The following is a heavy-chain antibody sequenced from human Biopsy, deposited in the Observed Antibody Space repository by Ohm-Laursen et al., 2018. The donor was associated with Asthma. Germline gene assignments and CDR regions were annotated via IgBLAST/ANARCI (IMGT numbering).Heavy chain of an antibody. J-gene: IGHJ6*02. D-gene: IGHD3-10*01. CDR2: ISVYNGNT. CDR3: ARAVDYSHYYGTDV. CDR1: GYTFNSAG. Sequence: SVKVSCKTSGYTFNSAGITWVRQAPGQGLEWMGWISVYNGNTKVAQKLQDRVTMITDTSTSTAYVELRSLRSDDTAVYFCARAVDYSHYYGTDVWGQGTTVTVS. V-gene: IGHV1-18*01.